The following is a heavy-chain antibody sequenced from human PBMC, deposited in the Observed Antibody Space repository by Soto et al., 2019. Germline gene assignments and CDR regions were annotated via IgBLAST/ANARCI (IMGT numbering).Heavy chain of an antibody. D-gene: IGHD3-16*01. V-gene: IGHV3-30*18. CDR2: ISYDGSNK. Sequence: QVQLVESGGGVVQPGRSLRLSCAASGFTFSSYGMHWVRQAPGKGLEWVAVISYDGSNKYYADSVKGRFTISRDNSKNTLYLQMNSLRAEDTAVYYCAKVGGRWLQFDAFDIWGQGTMVTVSS. J-gene: IGHJ3*02. CDR1: GFTFSSYG. CDR3: AKVGGRWLQFDAFDI.